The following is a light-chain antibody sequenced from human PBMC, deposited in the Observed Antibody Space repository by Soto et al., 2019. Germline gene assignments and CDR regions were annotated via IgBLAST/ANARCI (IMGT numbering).Light chain of an antibody. Sequence: QSAVTQPTSVSGAPRQRVTISFSGGSSNIGSNAVNWYQQFPGKAPKLLIYYDDLLPSGVSDRFSGSKSGTSTSLAISGLQSDDEADYYCAAWYDRLNGVVFGGGTQLTVL. V-gene: IGLV1-36*01. CDR1: SSNIGSNA. CDR3: AAWYDRLNGVV. J-gene: IGLJ7*01. CDR2: YDD.